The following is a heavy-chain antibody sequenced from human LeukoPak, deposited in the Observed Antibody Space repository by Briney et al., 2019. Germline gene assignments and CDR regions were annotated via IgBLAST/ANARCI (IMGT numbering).Heavy chain of an antibody. D-gene: IGHD2-2*01. CDR1: GFTFSSYW. CDR3: ARTQCISTRCSHYFDY. Sequence: PGGSLRLSCAASGFTFSSYWMSWVRQAPGKGLEWVANIKQDGSDKYYVDSVKGRLTISRDNPKNSLYLQMNSLRAEDTAVYYCARTQCISTRCSHYFDYWGQGTLVTVSS. CDR2: IKQDGSDK. V-gene: IGHV3-7*05. J-gene: IGHJ4*02.